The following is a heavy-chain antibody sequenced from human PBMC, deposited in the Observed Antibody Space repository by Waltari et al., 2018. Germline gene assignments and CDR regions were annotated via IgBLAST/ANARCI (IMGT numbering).Heavy chain of an antibody. Sequence: QVQLQQWGAGLLKPSETLSLTCAVYGGSFSGYYWSWIRQPPGKGLEWIGEINHSGSTNYNPSLKSRVTISVDTSKNQFSLKLSSVTAADTAVYYCAHPGSSAFDIWGQGTMVTVSS. CDR3: AHPGSSAFDI. CDR2: INHSGST. V-gene: IGHV4-34*01. J-gene: IGHJ3*02. D-gene: IGHD1-26*01. CDR1: GGSFSGYY.